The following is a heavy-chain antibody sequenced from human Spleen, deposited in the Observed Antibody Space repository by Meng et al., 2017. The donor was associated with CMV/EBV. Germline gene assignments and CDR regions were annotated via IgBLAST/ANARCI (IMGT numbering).Heavy chain of an antibody. CDR3: ARLRGTEFLVY. CDR1: GGSISSSSYY. V-gene: IGHV4-39*07. Sequence: SETLSLTCTVSGGSISSSSYYWGWIRQPPGKGLEWIGSIYYSGSTYYNPSLKSRVTISVDTSKNQFSLKLSSVTAADTAVYYCARLRGTEFLVYWGQGTLVTVSS. CDR2: IYYSGST. J-gene: IGHJ4*02. D-gene: IGHD2-8*02.